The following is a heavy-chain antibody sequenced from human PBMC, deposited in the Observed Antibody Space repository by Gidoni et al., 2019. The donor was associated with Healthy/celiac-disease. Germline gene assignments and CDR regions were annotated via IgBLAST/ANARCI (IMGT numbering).Heavy chain of an antibody. D-gene: IGHD6-13*01. V-gene: IGHV1-2*02. CDR3: ARDGDVAAAGTGWFDP. CDR2: INPNSGGT. J-gene: IGHJ5*02. Sequence: QVQLVQSGAGVKTPGASVKVPCRPSGTPFTGYYMHWVRQAPGQGLEWMGWINPNSGGTNYAQKFQGRVTMTRDTSISTAYMELSRLRSDDTAVYYCARDGDVAAAGTGWFDPWGQGTLVTVSS. CDR1: GTPFTGYY.